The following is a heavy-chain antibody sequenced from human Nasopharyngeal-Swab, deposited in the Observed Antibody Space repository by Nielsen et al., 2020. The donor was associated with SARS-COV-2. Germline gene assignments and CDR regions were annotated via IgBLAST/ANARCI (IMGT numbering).Heavy chain of an antibody. CDR2: ISSSSDI. V-gene: IGHV3-69-1*01. J-gene: IGHJ4*02. Sequence: GESLKISCVDSGFRDYSMNWVRQAPGKGLEWVSSISSSSDIYYADSVKGRFTISRDSAKNTLYLQMNNLRDEDTAVYFCARAGNYYFESVGQGTLVTVSS. CDR3: ARAGNYYFES. CDR1: GFRDYS.